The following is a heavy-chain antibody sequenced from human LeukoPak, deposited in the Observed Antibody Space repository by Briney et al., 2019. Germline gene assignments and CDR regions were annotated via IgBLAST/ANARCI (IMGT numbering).Heavy chain of an antibody. CDR3: ARATGYSSSWFDY. D-gene: IGHD6-13*01. Sequence: GGSLRLSCAASGFTFSSYSMNWVRQAPGKGLEWVSYISSSSSAIHYADSVKGRFTISRDNAKNSLYLQMNSLGAEDTAAYYCARATGYSSSWFDYWGQGTLVTVSS. CDR2: ISSSSSAI. CDR1: GFTFSSYS. V-gene: IGHV3-48*04. J-gene: IGHJ4*02.